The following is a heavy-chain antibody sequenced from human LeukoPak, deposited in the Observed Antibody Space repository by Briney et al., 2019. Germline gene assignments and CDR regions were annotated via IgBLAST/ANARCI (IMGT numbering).Heavy chain of an antibody. Sequence: GGSQRLSCADSGFTFSSYGMHWVRQAPGKGLEWVAVISYDGSNKYYADSVKGRFTISRDNSKNTLYLQMNSLRAEDTAVYYCAKDLRFLEWLPSYYYGMDVWGQGTTVTVSS. CDR1: GFTFSSYG. V-gene: IGHV3-30*18. J-gene: IGHJ6*02. D-gene: IGHD3-3*01. CDR3: AKDLRFLEWLPSYYYGMDV. CDR2: ISYDGSNK.